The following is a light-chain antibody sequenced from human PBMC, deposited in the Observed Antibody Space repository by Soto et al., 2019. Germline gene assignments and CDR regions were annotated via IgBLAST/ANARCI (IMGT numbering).Light chain of an antibody. V-gene: IGKV3-20*01. J-gene: IGKJ4*01. Sequence: EIVLTQSPGTLSLSPGERATLSCRASESVSDNYLAWYQQRSGQAPRLVIYGASSRASAVPDRFSGSRSGADFTLTISRLETEDFAVYYCQQYGASPLTFGGGTKVEIK. CDR1: ESVSDNY. CDR2: GAS. CDR3: QQYGASPLT.